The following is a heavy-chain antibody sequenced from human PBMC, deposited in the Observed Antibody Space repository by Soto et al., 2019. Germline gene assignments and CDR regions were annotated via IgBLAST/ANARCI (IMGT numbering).Heavy chain of an antibody. Sequence: PSETLSLTCTVSGGSISSSSYYWGWIRQPPGKGLEWIGSIYYSGSTYYNPSLKSRVTISVDTSKNQFSLKLSSVTAADTAVYYCARRAFGGNSDYWGQGTLVTVS. D-gene: IGHD1-26*01. CDR1: GGSISSSSYY. J-gene: IGHJ4*02. V-gene: IGHV4-39*01. CDR3: ARRAFGGNSDY. CDR2: IYYSGST.